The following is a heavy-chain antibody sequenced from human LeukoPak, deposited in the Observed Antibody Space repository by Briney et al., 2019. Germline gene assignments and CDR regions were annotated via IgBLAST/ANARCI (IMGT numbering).Heavy chain of an antibody. J-gene: IGHJ4*02. CDR1: GGSISTYF. Sequence: PSETLSFTCTVSGGSISTYFWSWIRLPPGKGVEWIGYVSYSGITNYRPSLKSRVTISLDTSRNQFSLILGSVTAADTAVYHCARHSREASIYYPALFDYWGQGALVTVSS. CDR3: ARHSREASIYYPALFDY. V-gene: IGHV4-59*08. CDR2: VSYSGIT. D-gene: IGHD3-22*01.